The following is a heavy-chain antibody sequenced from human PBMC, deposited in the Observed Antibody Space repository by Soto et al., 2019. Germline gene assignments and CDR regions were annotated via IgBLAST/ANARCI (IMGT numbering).Heavy chain of an antibody. J-gene: IGHJ4*02. V-gene: IGHV4-31*03. CDR1: GGSISSGGYY. Sequence: SETLSLTCTVSGGSISSGGYYWSWIRQHPGKGLEWIGYIYYSGSTYYNPSLKSRVTISVDTSKNQFSLKLSSVTAADTAVYYCVSHYYDSSGYRPSFDYWGQGTLVTVSS. D-gene: IGHD3-22*01. CDR2: IYYSGST. CDR3: VSHYYDSSGYRPSFDY.